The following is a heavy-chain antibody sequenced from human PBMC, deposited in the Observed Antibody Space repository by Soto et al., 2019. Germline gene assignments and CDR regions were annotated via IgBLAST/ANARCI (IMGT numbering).Heavy chain of an antibody. D-gene: IGHD3-22*01. CDR1: GFTFSSYG. CDR2: ISYDGSNK. V-gene: IGHV3-30*18. J-gene: IGHJ4*02. Sequence: GGSLRLSCAASGFTFSSYGMHWVRQAPGKGLEWVAVISYDGSNKYYADSVKGRFTISRDNSKNTLYLQMNSLRAEDTAVYYCAKAAIYYDPRQRLDYWGQGTLVTVSS. CDR3: AKAAIYYDPRQRLDY.